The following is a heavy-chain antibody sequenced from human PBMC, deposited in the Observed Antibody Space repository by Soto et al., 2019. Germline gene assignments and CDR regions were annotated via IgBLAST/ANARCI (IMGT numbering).Heavy chain of an antibody. CDR1: GFTFSDYA. CDR3: AAPRDEYGSGISWFTYGMDV. CDR2: LNGAGGST. J-gene: IGHJ6*02. V-gene: IGHV3-23*01. Sequence: PGGSLRLSCLASGFTFSDYAMTWVRHVPGRGLEWVSSLNGAGGSTYYADSVRGRFTISRDNSQNTLFLQMNRLTVDDTVIYYCAAPRDEYGSGISWFTYGMDVWGQGTTVTVSS. D-gene: IGHD3-10*01.